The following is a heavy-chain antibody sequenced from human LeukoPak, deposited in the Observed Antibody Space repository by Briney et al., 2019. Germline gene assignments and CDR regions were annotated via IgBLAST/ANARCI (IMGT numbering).Heavy chain of an antibody. Sequence: GGSLRLSCAASGFTFSSYRMNWVRQAPGKGLEWVSSISSSSLYIYYADSVKGRFTISRDNAKNSLYLQMNSLRAEDTAVYYCARATYYYDSSGYQSPFDASDIWGQGTMVTVSS. V-gene: IGHV3-21*01. J-gene: IGHJ3*02. D-gene: IGHD3-22*01. CDR3: ARATYYYDSSGYQSPFDASDI. CDR1: GFTFSSYR. CDR2: ISSSSLYI.